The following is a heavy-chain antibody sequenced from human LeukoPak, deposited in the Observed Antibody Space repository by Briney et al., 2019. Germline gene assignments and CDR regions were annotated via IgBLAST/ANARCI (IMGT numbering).Heavy chain of an antibody. CDR2: IYYSGST. D-gene: IGHD3-22*01. CDR1: GGSISSSSYY. CDR3: AGVAYDSSGYYPY. V-gene: IGHV4-39*07. Sequence: SETLSLTCTVSGGSISSSSYYWGWIRQPPGKGLEWIGSIYYSGSTYYNPSLKSRVTISVDTSKNQFSLKLSSVTAADTAVYYCAGVAYDSSGYYPYWGQGTLVTVSS. J-gene: IGHJ4*02.